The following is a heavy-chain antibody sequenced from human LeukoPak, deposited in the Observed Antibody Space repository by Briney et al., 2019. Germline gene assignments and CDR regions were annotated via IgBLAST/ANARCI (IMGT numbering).Heavy chain of an antibody. CDR3: ARDHDKWLDRGAFDI. Sequence: ASVKVSCKASGGTFSSYAISWVRQAPGQGLEWMGGIIPIFGTANYAQKFQGRVTITTDESTSTAYMELSSLRSEDTTVYYCARDHDKWLDRGAFDIWGQGTMVTVSS. V-gene: IGHV1-69*05. D-gene: IGHD6-19*01. CDR1: GGTFSSYA. CDR2: IIPIFGTA. J-gene: IGHJ3*02.